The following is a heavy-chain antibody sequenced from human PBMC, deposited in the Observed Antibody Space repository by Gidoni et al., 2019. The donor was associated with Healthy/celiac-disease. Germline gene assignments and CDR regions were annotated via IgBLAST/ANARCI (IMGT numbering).Heavy chain of an antibody. CDR3: ARYPTERTGTTDY. D-gene: IGHD1-1*01. V-gene: IGHV4-61*01. CDR2: IYYSGST. Sequence: QVQLQESGPGLVKPSETLSLTCTVSGGSVSSGSYYWSWIRQPPGKGLEWIGYIYYSGSTNYNPPLKSRVTISVDTSKNQFSLKLSSVTAADTAVYYCARYPTERTGTTDYWGQGTLVTVSS. CDR1: GGSVSSGSYY. J-gene: IGHJ4*02.